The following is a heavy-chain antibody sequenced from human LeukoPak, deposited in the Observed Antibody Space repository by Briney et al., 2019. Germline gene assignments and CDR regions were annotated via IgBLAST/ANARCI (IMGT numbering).Heavy chain of an antibody. Sequence: SETLSLTCTVSGGSISSGGYSWSWIRQHPGKGLEWIGYIYYSGSTYYNPSLKSRVTISVDTSKNQFSLKLSSVTAADTAVYYCARDRRGRGNDYWGQGTLVTVSS. CDR3: ARDRRGRGNDY. CDR1: GGSISSGGYS. D-gene: IGHD3-10*01. J-gene: IGHJ4*02. CDR2: IYYSGST. V-gene: IGHV4-31*03.